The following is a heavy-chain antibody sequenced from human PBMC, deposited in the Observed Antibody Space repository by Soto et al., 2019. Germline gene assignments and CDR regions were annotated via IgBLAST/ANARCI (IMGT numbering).Heavy chain of an antibody. Sequence: SVKVSCKASGGTFSSYAITWVRQAPGQGLEWMGGTIPIFGTANYALKFQGRVTIAADESTSTAYMELSSLRSEDTAVYYCARRDRVDTVKGYYYGMDVWGQGTTVTVSS. V-gene: IGHV1-69*13. J-gene: IGHJ6*02. CDR3: ARRDRVDTVKGYYYGMDV. CDR1: GGTFSSYA. D-gene: IGHD5-18*01. CDR2: TIPIFGTA.